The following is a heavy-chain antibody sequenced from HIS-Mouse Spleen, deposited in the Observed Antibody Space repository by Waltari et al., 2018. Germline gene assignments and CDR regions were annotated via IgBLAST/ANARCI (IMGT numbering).Heavy chain of an antibody. CDR1: GFSLSTSGMC. Sequence: QVTLRESGPALVKPTQTLTLTCTFSGFSLSTSGMCVSWIRQPPGKALEWLARIDWDDDKYYSTSLKTRLTISKDTSKNQVVLTMTNMDPVDTATYYCALMTYYYDSSGYYSDYWGQGTLVTVSS. D-gene: IGHD3-22*01. CDR3: ALMTYYYDSSGYYSDY. V-gene: IGHV2-70*15. J-gene: IGHJ4*02. CDR2: IDWDDDK.